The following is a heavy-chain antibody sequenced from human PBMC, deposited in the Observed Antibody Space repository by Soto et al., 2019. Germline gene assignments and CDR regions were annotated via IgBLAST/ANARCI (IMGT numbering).Heavy chain of an antibody. D-gene: IGHD6-19*01. CDR3: ARGRGWRDY. J-gene: IGHJ4*02. Sequence: QAQLVQSGAEVRKPGASVKVSCKASGYTFSSFDIHWVRQATGQGLEWMGWINPNNGHTDSAQKFQGRITMTMDPSISTVYMELSGLTSEETAMYYCARGRGWRDYWGQGTLVTVSS. CDR2: INPNNGHT. CDR1: GYTFSSFD. V-gene: IGHV1-8*01.